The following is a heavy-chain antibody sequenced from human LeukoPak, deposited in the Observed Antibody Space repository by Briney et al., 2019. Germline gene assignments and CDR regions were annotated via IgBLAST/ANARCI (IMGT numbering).Heavy chain of an antibody. CDR2: IYYSGST. CDR1: GGSISSSSYY. D-gene: IGHD6-19*01. V-gene: IGHV4-39*07. Sequence: SETLSLTCTVSGGSISSSSYYWGWIRQPPGKGLEWIGSIYYSGSTYYNPSLKSRVTISVDTSKNQFSLKLSSVTAADTAVYYCAQDSSGWTNWFDPWGQGTLVTVSS. CDR3: AQDSSGWTNWFDP. J-gene: IGHJ5*02.